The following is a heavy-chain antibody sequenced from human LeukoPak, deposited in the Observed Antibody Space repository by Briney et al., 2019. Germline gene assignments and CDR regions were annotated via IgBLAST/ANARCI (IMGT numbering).Heavy chain of an antibody. J-gene: IGHJ3*02. CDR2: IYSGGST. V-gene: IGHV3-53*01. CDR1: GFTVSSNY. Sequence: GGSLRLSCAASGFTVSSNYMSWVRQAPGKGLEWVSVIYSGGSTYYADSVKGRFTISRDNSKNTLYLQMNSLRAEDTAVYYCARDFPYCTGGVCEYTDAFDIWGQGTMVTVSS. CDR3: ARDFPYCTGGVCEYTDAFDI. D-gene: IGHD2-8*02.